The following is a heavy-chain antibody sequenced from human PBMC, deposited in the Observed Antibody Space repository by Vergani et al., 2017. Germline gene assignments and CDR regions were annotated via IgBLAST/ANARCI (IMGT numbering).Heavy chain of an antibody. CDR2: ISGSGVSA. J-gene: IGHJ4*02. CDR3: AKQYFVSGNYLFDY. V-gene: IGHV3-23*01. CDR1: EFTFSNYA. D-gene: IGHD3-10*01. Sequence: EVQLLESGGGLVQPGGSLRLTCAASEFTFSNYAMNWVRQAPGKVLEWVSGISGSGVSAYYTDSVKGRFTISRDNSKNMLFLQMNNLRTEDTAIYYCAKQYFVSGNYLFDYWGQGTRVTVSS.